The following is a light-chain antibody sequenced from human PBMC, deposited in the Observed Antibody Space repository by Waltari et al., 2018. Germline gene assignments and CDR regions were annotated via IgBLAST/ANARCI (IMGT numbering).Light chain of an antibody. V-gene: IGLV1-51*01. Sequence: QSVLTQAPSVSAAPGQKVTISCSGSTPNIGNNYVSRYQQFPGTAPKLLIYEDNRRPSGIPDRFSGSKSGASATLGITGLQTGDEADYYCGTWDSSLGIGVLGGGTRVTVL. CDR1: TPNIGNNY. J-gene: IGLJ3*02. CDR2: EDN. CDR3: GTWDSSLGIGV.